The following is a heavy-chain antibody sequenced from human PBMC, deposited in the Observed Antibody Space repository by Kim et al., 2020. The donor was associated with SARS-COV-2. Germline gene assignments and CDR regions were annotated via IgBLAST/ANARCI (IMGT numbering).Heavy chain of an antibody. CDR1: GFTFSSYW. CDR2: IKQDGSEK. J-gene: IGHJ5*02. V-gene: IGHV3-7*01. Sequence: GGSLRLSCVASGFTFSSYWMSWVRQAPGKGLEWVANIKQDGSEKYYVDSVKGRFTISRDNAKNSLYLQMNSLRAEDTAVYYCAIIAVAGTDWFDPWGQGTLVTVSS. CDR3: AIIAVAGTDWFDP. D-gene: IGHD6-19*01.